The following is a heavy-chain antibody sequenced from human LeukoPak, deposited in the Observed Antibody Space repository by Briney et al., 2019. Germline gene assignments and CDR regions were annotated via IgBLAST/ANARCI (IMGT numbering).Heavy chain of an antibody. V-gene: IGHV1-2*02. J-gene: IGHJ4*02. CDR1: GFTFTAYY. CDR3: ARLEYYYGSGYFDY. D-gene: IGHD3-10*01. Sequence: ASVKVSCKASGFTFTAYYMHWVRQAPGQGLEWMGWINPNSGGTNYAQKLQGRVTMTTDTSTSTAYMELRSLRSDDTAVYYCARLEYYYGSGYFDYWGQGTLVTVSS. CDR2: INPNSGGT.